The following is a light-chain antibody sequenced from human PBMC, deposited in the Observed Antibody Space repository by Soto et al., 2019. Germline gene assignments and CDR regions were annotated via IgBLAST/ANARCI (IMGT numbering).Light chain of an antibody. CDR2: GAS. CDR1: QSVYNN. V-gene: IGKV3-15*01. Sequence: EIVMTQSPSNLCVSPGERASLSCRASQSVYNNLAWYQQKPGQAPRLLIYGASTRATGIPARFSGSGSGTEFTLTISSLQSEDFAVYYCQQYGSSPETFGQGTKVDI. CDR3: QQYGSSPET. J-gene: IGKJ1*01.